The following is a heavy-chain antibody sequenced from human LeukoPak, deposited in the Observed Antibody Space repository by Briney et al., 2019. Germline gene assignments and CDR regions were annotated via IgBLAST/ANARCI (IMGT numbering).Heavy chain of an antibody. Sequence: GASVKVSCKASGYTFTSYGITWVRQAPGQGLEWMGWISGYNGNTNYAQKFQGRVTMTTDTSTSTVYMELRSLRSDDTAVYYCARDDKYGSGQPDDWGQGTLVTVSS. CDR2: ISGYNGNT. D-gene: IGHD3-10*01. CDR3: ARDDKYGSGQPDD. CDR1: GYTFTSYG. J-gene: IGHJ4*02. V-gene: IGHV1-18*01.